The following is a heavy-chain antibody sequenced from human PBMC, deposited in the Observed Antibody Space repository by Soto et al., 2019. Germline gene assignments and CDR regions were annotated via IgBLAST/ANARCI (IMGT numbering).Heavy chain of an antibody. V-gene: IGHV4-61*01. Sequence: QVQLQESGPGLVKPSETLSLTCTVSGGSVSSGSYYWSWIRQPPGKGLEWIGYIYYSGSTNYNPSLKSRVPISVDTSKNQFSLKLSSVTAADTAVYYCARDVVVVPAAISWFDPWGQGTLVTVSS. D-gene: IGHD2-2*01. CDR3: ARDVVVVPAAISWFDP. J-gene: IGHJ5*02. CDR1: GGSVSSGSYY. CDR2: IYYSGST.